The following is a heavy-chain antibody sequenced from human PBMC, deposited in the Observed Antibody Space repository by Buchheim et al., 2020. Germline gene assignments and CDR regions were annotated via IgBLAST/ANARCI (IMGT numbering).Heavy chain of an antibody. CDR3: ARKKVGYSYVEQALVSYYFDY. J-gene: IGHJ4*02. CDR1: GGSISSGDYY. Sequence: QVQLQESGPGLVKPSQTLSLTCTVSGGSISSGDYYWSWIRQPPGKGLEWIGYIYYSGSTYYNPSLKSRVTISVDTSKNQFSLKLSSVTAADTAVYYCARKKVGYSYVEQALVSYYFDYWGQGTL. V-gene: IGHV4-30-4*01. CDR2: IYYSGST. D-gene: IGHD5-18*01.